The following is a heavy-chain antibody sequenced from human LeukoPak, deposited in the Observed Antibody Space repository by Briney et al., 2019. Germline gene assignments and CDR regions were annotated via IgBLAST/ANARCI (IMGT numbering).Heavy chain of an antibody. J-gene: IGHJ4*02. D-gene: IGHD2-15*01. CDR2: NLPLFGIA. CDR1: GGTFSSYA. V-gene: IGHV1-69*04. Sequence: SVKVSRKSSGGTFSSYAISWVRQPPAQGLEWMGRNLPLFGIANYAEKFQGSVTITADNSPSTAYMELSSQRSEDTAVFYCAVVTAPVSCWGQGTLVTVS. CDR3: AVVTAPVSC.